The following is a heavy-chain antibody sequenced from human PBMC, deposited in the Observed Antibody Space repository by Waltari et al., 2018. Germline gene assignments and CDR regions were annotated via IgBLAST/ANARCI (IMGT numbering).Heavy chain of an antibody. CDR2: IYYSGRT. V-gene: IGHV4-59*11. CDR3: ARTKGQWLVRMARVGFDY. D-gene: IGHD6-19*01. J-gene: IGHJ4*02. CDR1: GGSIRSHY. Sequence: QVQLQESGPGLVKPSEPLSLPCTVSGGSIRSHYWSWIRHPPGQGLGWIGYIYYSGRTNYNPSLKSRVTISVDTSKNQFSLKLSSVTAADTAVYYCARTKGQWLVRMARVGFDYWGQGTLVTVSS.